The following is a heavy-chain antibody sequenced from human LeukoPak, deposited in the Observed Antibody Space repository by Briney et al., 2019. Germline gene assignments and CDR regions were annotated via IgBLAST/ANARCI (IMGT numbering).Heavy chain of an antibody. CDR3: AKDYSSSWYRSYFDY. Sequence: PGGSLRLSCAASGFTFSSYAMSWVRQAPGKGLEWVSAISGSGGSTYYADSVKGRFTISRDNSKNTLYLQTNSLRAEDTAVYYCAKDYSSSWYRSYFDYWGQGTLVTVSS. D-gene: IGHD6-13*01. CDR1: GFTFSSYA. CDR2: ISGSGGST. V-gene: IGHV3-23*01. J-gene: IGHJ4*02.